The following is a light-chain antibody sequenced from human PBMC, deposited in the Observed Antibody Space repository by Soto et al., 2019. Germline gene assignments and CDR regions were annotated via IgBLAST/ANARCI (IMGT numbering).Light chain of an antibody. CDR2: EVT. Sequence: QSVLTQPASVSGSPGQSITISCTGTSSDVGSYNYVSWYQQHPGKAPKLIIFEVTNRPSGVSHRFSGSKSGNTASLTISGLQAEDGADYFCASYTTRSTYVFGSGTKVTVL. CDR3: ASYTTRSTYV. J-gene: IGLJ1*01. V-gene: IGLV2-14*01. CDR1: SSDVGSYNY.